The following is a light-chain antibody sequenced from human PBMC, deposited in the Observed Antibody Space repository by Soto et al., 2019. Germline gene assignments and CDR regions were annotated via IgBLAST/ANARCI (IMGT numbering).Light chain of an antibody. Sequence: EIVMTQSPATLSVSPGERATLSCRASRTVNNNLAWYQQKPGQAPMLLIYGASARTTGILARFSGSGSWTAFPITIRSLQSEDFAVYYCQQYTNWPLTFGGGTKVDIK. V-gene: IGKV3-15*01. CDR3: QQYTNWPLT. J-gene: IGKJ4*01. CDR2: GAS. CDR1: RTVNNN.